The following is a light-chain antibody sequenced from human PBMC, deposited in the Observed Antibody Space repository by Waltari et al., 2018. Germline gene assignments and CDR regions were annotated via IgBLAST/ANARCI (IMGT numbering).Light chain of an antibody. CDR3: QTWGTGIVV. V-gene: IGLV4-69*01. Sequence: QLVLTQSPSASASLGASVKLTCTLSSGHSSYAIALHQQQPEKGPRYLMKLNSDGSHSKGDGIPDRFSGSSAGAARYLTISSLQSEDEADYYCQTWGTGIVVFGGGTKLTVL. CDR2: LNSDGSH. J-gene: IGLJ2*01. CDR1: SGHSSYA.